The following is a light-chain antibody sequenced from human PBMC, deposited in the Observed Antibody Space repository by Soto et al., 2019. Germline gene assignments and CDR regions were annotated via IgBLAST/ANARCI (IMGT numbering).Light chain of an antibody. Sequence: IQMSRSPSPLSESLGDRVTITGLASQSISSWLAWYQQKPGKAPKLLIYEASSLESGVPSRFSGSGSGTEFTLTISSLQPDDFATYYCQQYHSYSWTFGQGTKVDIK. V-gene: IGKV1-5*03. CDR3: QQYHSYSWT. J-gene: IGKJ1*01. CDR1: QSISSW. CDR2: EAS.